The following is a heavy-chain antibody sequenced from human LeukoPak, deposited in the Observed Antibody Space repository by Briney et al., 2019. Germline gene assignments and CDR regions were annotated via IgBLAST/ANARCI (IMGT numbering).Heavy chain of an antibody. J-gene: IGHJ5*02. V-gene: IGHV3-15*01. CDR3: TTDLLWFGELLYDNWFDP. CDR1: GFTFSNAW. CDR2: IKSKTDGGTT. Sequence: GGSLRLSCAASGFTFSNAWMSWVRQAPGKGLEWVGRIKSKTDGGTTDYGAPVKGRFTISRDDSKNTLYLQMNSLKTEDTAVYYCTTDLLWFGELLYDNWFDPWGQGTLVTVSS. D-gene: IGHD3-10*01.